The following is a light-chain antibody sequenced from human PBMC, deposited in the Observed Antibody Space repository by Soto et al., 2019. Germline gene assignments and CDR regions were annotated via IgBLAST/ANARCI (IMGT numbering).Light chain of an antibody. CDR1: QSISRY. V-gene: IGKV1-39*01. J-gene: IGKJ1*01. CDR3: QQSYGTPIT. Sequence: DIQMTQSPSSLSTSLGDRVTITCRASQSISRYLNWYQQKPGKAPNLLIYVASSLQSEVPSRFSGSGSGTDFTLTITSLQPEDFATYYCQQSYGTPITFGQGTKVDIK. CDR2: VAS.